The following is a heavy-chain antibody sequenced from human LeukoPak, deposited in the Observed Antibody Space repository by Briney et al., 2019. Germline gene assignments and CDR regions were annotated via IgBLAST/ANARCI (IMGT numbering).Heavy chain of an antibody. D-gene: IGHD6-13*01. Sequence: SVKVSCKASGGTFSSYAISWVRQAPGQGLEWMGGIIPIFGTANYAQKFQGRVTNTADESTSTAYMELSSLRSEDTAVYYCARARRIAAAGPGAYMDVWGKGTTVTVSS. J-gene: IGHJ6*03. CDR1: GGTFSSYA. CDR2: IIPIFGTA. V-gene: IGHV1-69*13. CDR3: ARARRIAAAGPGAYMDV.